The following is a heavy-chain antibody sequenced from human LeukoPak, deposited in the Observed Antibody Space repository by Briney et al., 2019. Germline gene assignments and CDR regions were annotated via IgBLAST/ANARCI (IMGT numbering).Heavy chain of an antibody. D-gene: IGHD3-10*01. J-gene: IGHJ6*03. Sequence: PSETLSLTCTVSCGSISSTNYYWGWIRQHPGKGLECIGSIYYSGSTHYNPSLKSRVTISVDTSKNQFSLKLSSVTAADTAVYYCARHPGDYCDYMDVWGKGTTVTVSS. V-gene: IGHV4-39*01. CDR1: CGSISSTNYY. CDR2: IYYSGST. CDR3: ARHPGDYCDYMDV.